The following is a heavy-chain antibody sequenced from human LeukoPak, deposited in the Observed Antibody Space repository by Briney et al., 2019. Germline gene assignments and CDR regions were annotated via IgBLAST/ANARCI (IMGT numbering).Heavy chain of an antibody. D-gene: IGHD2-15*01. Sequence: PGRSLRLSCAASGFTFSSHGMHWVRQAPGKGLEWVAVIWYDGSQKYYADSVKGRFTIPRDNSKNMLYLQMDSLRAEDTAVYYCARLTGWSLFDYWGQGTLVTVSS. CDR1: GFTFSSHG. CDR3: ARLTGWSLFDY. CDR2: IWYDGSQK. J-gene: IGHJ4*02. V-gene: IGHV3-33*01.